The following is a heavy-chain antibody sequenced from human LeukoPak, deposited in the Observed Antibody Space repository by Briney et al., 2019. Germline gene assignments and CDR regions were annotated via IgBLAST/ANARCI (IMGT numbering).Heavy chain of an antibody. CDR1: GYTFTDYY. D-gene: IGHD2-2*01. CDR2: INPNSGGT. Sequence: ASVKVSCKASGYTFTDYYMHWVRQAPGQGLEWMGWINPNSGGTEYAQRFQGRVTMTRDKSISTAYMELSSLRSDDTAIYYCARDHCSANSCYEDYYNGVDVWGQGTTVTVSS. V-gene: IGHV1-2*02. CDR3: ARDHCSANSCYEDYYNGVDV. J-gene: IGHJ6*02.